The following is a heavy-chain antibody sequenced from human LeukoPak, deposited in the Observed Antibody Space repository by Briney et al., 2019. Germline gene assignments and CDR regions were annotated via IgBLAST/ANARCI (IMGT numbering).Heavy chain of an antibody. Sequence: GGSLRLSCAASGFTFSSYAMHWVRQAPGKGLEWVAVISYDGSNKYYADSVKGRFTISRDNSKNTLYLQMNSLRAEDTVVYYCAREEMYYDFWSGYSTPQYYFDYWGQGTLVTVSS. CDR1: GFTFSSYA. CDR3: AREEMYYDFWSGYSTPQYYFDY. D-gene: IGHD3-3*01. V-gene: IGHV3-30*01. J-gene: IGHJ4*02. CDR2: ISYDGSNK.